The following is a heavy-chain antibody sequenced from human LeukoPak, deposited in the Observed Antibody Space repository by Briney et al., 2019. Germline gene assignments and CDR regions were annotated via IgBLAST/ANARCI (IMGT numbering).Heavy chain of an antibody. D-gene: IGHD5/OR15-5a*01. CDR1: GFTFSSYS. V-gene: IGHV3-21*01. Sequence: GGSLRLSCAASGFTFSSYSMNWVRQAPGKGLEWVSSINNVASHIYYAHSVKGRFTISRDNAKNSLYLQMNSLSDEDTAVYYCARDPTQYLRYGHFDYWGQGTLVTVSS. CDR3: ARDPTQYLRYGHFDY. CDR2: INNVASHI. J-gene: IGHJ4*02.